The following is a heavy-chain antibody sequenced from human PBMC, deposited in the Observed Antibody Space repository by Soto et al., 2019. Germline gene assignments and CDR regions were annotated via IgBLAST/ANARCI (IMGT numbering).Heavy chain of an antibody. CDR3: ASPSYGSGSYY. CDR2: INAGNGHT. D-gene: IGHD3-10*01. Sequence: QVQLVQSGAEVKKPGASVKVSCKASGYTFSNYLLHWVRQVPGQGLEWMGWINAGNGHTKYSQKFQGRVTFTRDTSATTAYIELSSLRCEDTAVYYCASPSYGSGSYYWGQGTLVTVSS. V-gene: IGHV1-3*01. J-gene: IGHJ4*02. CDR1: GYTFSNYL.